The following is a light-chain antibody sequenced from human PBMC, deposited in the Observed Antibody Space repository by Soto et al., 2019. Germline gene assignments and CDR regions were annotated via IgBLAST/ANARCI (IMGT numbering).Light chain of an antibody. Sequence: EVVLTQSPATLSLSPGERATLSCRASQSIRNYLAWYQQKPGQAPRLLIYDASNRATGIPARFSGGGSGTDFILTISSLEPEDSGVYYCQQRNDWVTFGGGTKVDI. CDR3: QQRNDWVT. V-gene: IGKV3-11*01. J-gene: IGKJ4*01. CDR1: QSIRNY. CDR2: DAS.